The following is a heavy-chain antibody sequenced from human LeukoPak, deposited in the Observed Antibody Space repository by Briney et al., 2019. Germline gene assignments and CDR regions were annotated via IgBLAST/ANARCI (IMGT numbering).Heavy chain of an antibody. J-gene: IGHJ4*02. D-gene: IGHD2-2*03. Sequence: GGSLRLSCAASGLSFSDDYMGWLRQPPGKGLEWLSYINSDGSMTKSTASVQGRFTIPRDNAKRSLFLQMNNLRANDTARYYCAKGSHGWTFDVWGQGSQVTVSS. V-gene: IGHV3-11*01. CDR1: GLSFSDDY. CDR3: AKGSHGWTFDV. CDR2: INSDGSMT.